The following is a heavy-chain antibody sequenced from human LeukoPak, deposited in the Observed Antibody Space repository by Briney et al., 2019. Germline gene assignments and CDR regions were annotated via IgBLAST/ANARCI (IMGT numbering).Heavy chain of an antibody. Sequence: SGGSLRLSCAASGFTFSSYAMHWVRQAPGKGLEWVAVISYDGSNKYYADSVKGRFTISRDNSKNTLYLQMNSLRAEDTAVYYCARDSSHLAARISYFDYWGQGTLVTVSS. D-gene: IGHD6-6*01. CDR1: GFTFSSYA. V-gene: IGHV3-30-3*01. CDR3: ARDSSHLAARISYFDY. J-gene: IGHJ4*02. CDR2: ISYDGSNK.